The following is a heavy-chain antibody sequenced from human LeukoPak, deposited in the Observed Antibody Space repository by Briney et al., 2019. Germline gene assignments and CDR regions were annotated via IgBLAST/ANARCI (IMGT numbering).Heavy chain of an antibody. V-gene: IGHV1-69*13. J-gene: IGHJ3*02. Sequence: SVKVSCKASGGTFSSYAISWVRQAPGQGLEWMGGIIPIFGTANYAQKFQGRVTITADESTSTAYMELSSLRSEDTAVYYCARRRIYDSNAFDIWGQGTMVTVSS. CDR1: GGTFSSYA. CDR2: IIPIFGTA. CDR3: ARRRIYDSNAFDI. D-gene: IGHD3-22*01.